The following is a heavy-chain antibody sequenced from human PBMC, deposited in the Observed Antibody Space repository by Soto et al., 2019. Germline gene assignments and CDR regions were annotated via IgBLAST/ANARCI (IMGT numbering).Heavy chain of an antibody. V-gene: IGHV1-69*02. D-gene: IGHD3-9*01. J-gene: IGHJ4*02. Sequence: GASVKVSCKASGGTFSSYTISWVRQAPGQGLEWMGRIIPILGIANYAQKFQGRVTITADKSTSTAYKELSSLRSEDTAVYYCARGIYATPRYYDILTGPFDYWGQGTLVTVSS. CDR1: GGTFSSYT. CDR2: IIPILGIA. CDR3: ARGIYATPRYYDILTGPFDY.